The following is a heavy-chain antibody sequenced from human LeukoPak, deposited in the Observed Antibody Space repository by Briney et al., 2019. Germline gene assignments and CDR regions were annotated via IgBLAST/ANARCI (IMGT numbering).Heavy chain of an antibody. CDR3: ARFSSGWSPSGFDY. CDR2: INSDGSRT. CDR1: GFTFSSYA. V-gene: IGHV3-74*01. Sequence: PGGSLRLSCAASGFTFSSYAMSWVRQAPGKGLVWVSRINSDGSRTNYADSVQGRFTISSDNAKNTLYLQMNSLRVEDTAVYYCARFSSGWSPSGFDYWGQGTLVTVSS. J-gene: IGHJ4*02. D-gene: IGHD6-19*01.